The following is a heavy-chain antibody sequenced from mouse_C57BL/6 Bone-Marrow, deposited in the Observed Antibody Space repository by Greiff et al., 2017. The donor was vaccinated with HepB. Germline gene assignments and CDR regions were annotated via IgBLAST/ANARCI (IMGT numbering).Heavy chain of an antibody. J-gene: IGHJ4*01. D-gene: IGHD2-1*01. CDR2: IYPGSGST. CDR1: GYTFTSYW. CDR3: ARGNYFYAMDY. Sequence: QVQLQQPGAELVRPGSSVKLSCKASGYTFTSYWMDWVKQRPGQGLEWIGDIYPGSGSTNYNEKFKSKATLTVDTSSSTAYMQLSSLTSEDSAVYYCARGNYFYAMDYWGQGTSVTVSS. V-gene: IGHV1-55*01.